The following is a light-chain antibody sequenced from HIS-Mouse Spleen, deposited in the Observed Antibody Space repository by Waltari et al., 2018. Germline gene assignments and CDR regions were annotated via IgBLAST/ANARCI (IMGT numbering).Light chain of an antibody. V-gene: IGKV3-11*01. Sequence: EIVLTQSPATLSLSPGERATLSCRASQSVSSYLAWYQQKPVQAPRLLIYDASNRATGIPARFSGSGSGTDFPLTISSLEPEDFAVYYCQQRSNWPSFTFGPGTKVDIK. J-gene: IGKJ3*01. CDR1: QSVSSY. CDR2: DAS. CDR3: QQRSNWPSFT.